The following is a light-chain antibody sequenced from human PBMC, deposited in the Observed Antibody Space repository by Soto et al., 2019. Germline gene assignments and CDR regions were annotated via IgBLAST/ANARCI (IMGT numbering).Light chain of an antibody. V-gene: IGKV3-11*01. J-gene: IGKJ4*01. CDR1: QSVSSS. Sequence: EIVLTQSPATLSLSPGERATLSCRASQSVSSSLAWYQQKPGQAPRLLIYDASNRATGIPARFSGSGSGTDFTLTISSLESEDFAVYYCQQRTGWPPLTFGGGNRVEIK. CDR2: DAS. CDR3: QQRTGWPPLT.